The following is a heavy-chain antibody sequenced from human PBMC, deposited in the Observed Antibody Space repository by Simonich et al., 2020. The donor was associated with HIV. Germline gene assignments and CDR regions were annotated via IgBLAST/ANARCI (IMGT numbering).Heavy chain of an antibody. CDR2: ITHSGST. J-gene: IGHJ4*02. CDR1: VRPFTAYS. CDR3: ARGLRASYYPDY. Sequence: QVQLQQWGAGLLKPSATLSLPCAVYVRPFTAYSWNWLRQPPGKGREGIGEITHSGSTNYNPSLKSRVTIAVDTSKNQFSLKLSSVTAADTAVYYCARGLRASYYPDYWGQGTLVTVSS. D-gene: IGHD3-10*01. V-gene: IGHV4-34*01.